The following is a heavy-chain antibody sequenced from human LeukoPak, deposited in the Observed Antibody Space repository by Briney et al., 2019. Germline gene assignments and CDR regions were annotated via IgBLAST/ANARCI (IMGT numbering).Heavy chain of an antibody. CDR3: ARGLVLDY. CDR2: IYTSGST. J-gene: IGHJ4*02. Sequence: PSETLSLTCTVSGDSISSGTYYWIWIRQPAGKGLEWIGRIYTSGSTNYNPSLKSRVTISVDTSKNQFSLKLSSVTAADTAVYYCARGLVLDYWGQGTLVTVSS. CDR1: GDSISSGTYY. D-gene: IGHD6-13*01. V-gene: IGHV4-61*02.